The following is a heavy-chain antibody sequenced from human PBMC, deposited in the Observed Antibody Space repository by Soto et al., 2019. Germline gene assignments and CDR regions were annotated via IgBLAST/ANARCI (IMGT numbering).Heavy chain of an antibody. CDR3: ARHGESIAALMATQDYYYGMDV. V-gene: IGHV5-51*01. CDR2: IYPGDSDT. J-gene: IGHJ6*02. Sequence: HGESLKISCKGSGYSLTSYWIGWVRQMPGKGLEWMGIIYPGDSDTRYSPSFQGQVTISADKSISTAYLQWSSPKASDTAMYYCARHGESIAALMATQDYYYGMDVWGQGXTVTVSS. D-gene: IGHD6-6*01. CDR1: GYSLTSYW.